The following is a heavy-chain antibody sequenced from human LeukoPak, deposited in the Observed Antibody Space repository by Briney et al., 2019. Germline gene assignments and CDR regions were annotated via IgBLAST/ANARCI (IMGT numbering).Heavy chain of an antibody. Sequence: SETLSLTCSVSGYSISSGDYWGWTRRPPGKGLEGIGSFYHSGYTYYNPSLKSRVTISVDTSKNQFSLKLSSVTAADTAVYYCARGWSILRGGDWFDPWGQGTLVTVSS. CDR2: FYHSGYT. V-gene: IGHV4-38-2*02. CDR1: GYSISSGDY. D-gene: IGHD3-3*02. J-gene: IGHJ5*02. CDR3: ARGWSILRGGDWFDP.